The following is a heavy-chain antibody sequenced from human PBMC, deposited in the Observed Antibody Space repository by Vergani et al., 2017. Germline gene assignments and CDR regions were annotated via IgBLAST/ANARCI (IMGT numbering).Heavy chain of an antibody. CDR2: IHPIDSKI. CDR3: TRHVPCGDGACLHFDH. CDR1: ESSFISNE. D-gene: IGHD2-21*01. V-gene: IGHV5-51*01. J-gene: IGHJ4*02. Sequence: EVMLVQSGAEVKTPGESLKISCKYSESSFISNEIAWVRQMSGKGLQWMGNIHPIDSKIAYSSSFQGPAIMSLDKSITTAYLQWRSLKASDTAIYYCTRHVPCGDGACLHFDHWGEGTQVTVSS.